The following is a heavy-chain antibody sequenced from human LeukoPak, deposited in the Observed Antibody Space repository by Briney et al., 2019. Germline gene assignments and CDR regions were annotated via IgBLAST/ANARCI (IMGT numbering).Heavy chain of an antibody. CDR3: ASGRLTCSGGSCYSWYFDL. CDR1: GFTFSTYG. D-gene: IGHD2-15*01. V-gene: IGHV3-33*01. J-gene: IGHJ2*01. Sequence: GSLRLSCGASGFTFSTYGMQWVRQAPGKGLEWVAVIWYDGSNKYYADSVKGRFTVSRDNSKNTLYLQMNSLRAEDTAVYYCASGRLTCSGGSCYSWYFDLWGRGTLVTVPS. CDR2: IWYDGSNK.